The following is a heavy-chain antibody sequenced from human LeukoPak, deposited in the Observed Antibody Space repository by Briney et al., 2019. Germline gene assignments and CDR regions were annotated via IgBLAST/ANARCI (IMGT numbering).Heavy chain of an antibody. D-gene: IGHD5-18*01. CDR3: ARPGYSYGYYFDY. CDR1: GYTFTSYA. Sequence: SVKVSCKASGYTFTSYAISWVRQAPGQGLEWMGGIIPIFGTANYAQKFQGRVTITADESTSTAYMELSSLRSEDTAVYYCARPGYSYGYYFDYWGQGTLVTVSS. V-gene: IGHV1-69*13. CDR2: IIPIFGTA. J-gene: IGHJ4*02.